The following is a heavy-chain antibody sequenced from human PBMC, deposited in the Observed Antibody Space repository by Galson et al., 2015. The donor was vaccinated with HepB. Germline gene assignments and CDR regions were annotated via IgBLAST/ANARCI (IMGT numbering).Heavy chain of an antibody. D-gene: IGHD3-9*01. CDR3: ARHQGRYFDWLPMAY. CDR2: IDPSDSYS. J-gene: IGHJ4*02. Sequence: QSGAEVKKPGESLRISCKGSGYSFARYWISWVRQMPGKGLGWMGRIDPSDSYSNYSPSFQGHVTISADKSISTAYLQWSSLKASDTAMYYCARHQGRYFDWLPMAYWGQGTLVTVSS. V-gene: IGHV5-10-1*01. CDR1: GYSFARYW.